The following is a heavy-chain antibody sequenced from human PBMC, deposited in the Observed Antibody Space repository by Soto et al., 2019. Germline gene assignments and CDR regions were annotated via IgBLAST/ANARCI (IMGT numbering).Heavy chain of an antibody. V-gene: IGHV4-59*08. D-gene: IGHD1-26*01. CDR1: GGSISDFY. Sequence: SETPSLTCTVTGGSISDFYLSWIRQPPGKGLEWIGYIYYSGTTNYSPSLKSRVTISVDTSKNQFSLELSSVTAADSAIYYCARQSGGYYYYGMDVWGQGTTVT. J-gene: IGHJ6*02. CDR3: ARQSGGYYYYGMDV. CDR2: IYYSGTT.